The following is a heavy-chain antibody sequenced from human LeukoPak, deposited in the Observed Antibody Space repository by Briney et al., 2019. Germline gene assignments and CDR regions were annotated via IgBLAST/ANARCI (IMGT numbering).Heavy chain of an antibody. V-gene: IGHV3-33*06. CDR2: IWSNGINK. Sequence: GGSLRLSCAASGFIFRNYGMHWVRQTPGKGLEWVAVIWSNGINKYYTDSVKGRFITSRDNSENTLSPQMNDLRVEDTAVYYCVKERAPFDAFDIWGQGTVVTVS. J-gene: IGHJ3*02. CDR3: VKERAPFDAFDI. CDR1: GFIFRNYG.